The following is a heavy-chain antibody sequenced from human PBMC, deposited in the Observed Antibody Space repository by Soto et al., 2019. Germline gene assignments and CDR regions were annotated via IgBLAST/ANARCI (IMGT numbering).Heavy chain of an antibody. CDR3: ARHCSSTSCPPFDY. V-gene: IGHV4-34*01. CDR1: GGSFSGYY. D-gene: IGHD2-2*01. CDR2: INHSGST. Sequence: SETLSLTCAVYGGSFSGYYWSWIRQPPGKGLEWIGEINHSGSTNYNPSLKSRVTISVDTSKNQFSLKLSSVTAADTAVYYCARHCSSTSCPPFDYWGQGTLVTVSS. J-gene: IGHJ4*02.